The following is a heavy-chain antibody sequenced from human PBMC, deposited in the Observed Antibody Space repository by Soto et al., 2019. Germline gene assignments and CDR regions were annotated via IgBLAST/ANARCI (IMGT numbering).Heavy chain of an antibody. CDR1: GGSISRNY. J-gene: IGHJ4*02. CDR3: AREYCTSESCYGSDY. CDR2: IYYSGST. V-gene: IGHV4-59*01. Sequence: PSETLSLTCTVSGGSISRNYWSWIRQPPGKGLEWIGYIYYSGSTNYNPSLKSRVTISVDTSKNQFSLKLNAVTAADTAIYYCAREYCTSESCYGSDYWGQGTLVTVSS. D-gene: IGHD2-8*01.